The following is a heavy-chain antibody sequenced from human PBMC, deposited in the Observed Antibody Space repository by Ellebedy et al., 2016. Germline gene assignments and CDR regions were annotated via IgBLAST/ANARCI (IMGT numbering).Heavy chain of an antibody. CDR1: GGTFNNSA. D-gene: IGHD3-10*01. V-gene: IGHV1-8*02. CDR2: MSPNSGNT. Sequence: ASVKVSCKASGGTFNNSAISWVRQTTGQGLEWMGWMSPNSGNTGYAQKFQGRVTMTRNTSISTAYMELSSLRSEDTAVYYCARGITMVRGVTLGYWGQGTLVTVSS. CDR3: ARGITMVRGVTLGY. J-gene: IGHJ4*02.